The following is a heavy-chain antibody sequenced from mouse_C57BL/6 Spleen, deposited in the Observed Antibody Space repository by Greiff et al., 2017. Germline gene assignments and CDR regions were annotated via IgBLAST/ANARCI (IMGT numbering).Heavy chain of an antibody. CDR2: IYPGSGST. V-gene: IGHV1-55*01. D-gene: IGHD4-1*01. Sequence: QVQLKQPGAELVKPGASVKMSCKASGYTFTSYWITWVKQRPGQGLEWIGDIYPGSGSTNYNEKFKSKATLTVDTSSSTAYMQLSSLTSEDSAVYYCARSGGLGRGRLYFDYWGQGTTLTVSS. J-gene: IGHJ2*01. CDR3: ARSGGLGRGRLYFDY. CDR1: GYTFTSYW.